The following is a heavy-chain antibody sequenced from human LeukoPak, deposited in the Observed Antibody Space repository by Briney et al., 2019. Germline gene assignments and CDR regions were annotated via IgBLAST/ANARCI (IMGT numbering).Heavy chain of an antibody. CDR1: GFTFDDYT. J-gene: IGHJ4*02. CDR2: ISWDGGAT. D-gene: IGHD3-22*01. CDR3: AREYYDTSNYYSLDS. V-gene: IGHV3-43*01. Sequence: GGSLRLSFAASGFTFDDYTMHWVRQAPGKGLEWVSVISWDGGATYYADSVKGRFTISRDNSKNPLYLQMNSLRTEDTALYYCAREYYDTSNYYSLDSWGQGTLVTVSS.